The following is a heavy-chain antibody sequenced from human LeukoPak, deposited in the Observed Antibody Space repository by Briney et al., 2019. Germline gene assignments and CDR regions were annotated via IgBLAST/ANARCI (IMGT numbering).Heavy chain of an antibody. CDR1: GDSIRRSSYY. V-gene: IGHV4-39*01. CDR2: IYYSGSS. CDR3: ARPAYGDNWFDP. Sequence: SETLSLTCTVSGDSIRRSSYYWGWIRQPPGKGLEWIGSIYYSGSSYYNPSLKSRVTMSVATSKNQFSLKLSSVTAADTAVYYCARPAYGDNWFDPWGQGTLVTVSS. D-gene: IGHD4-17*01. J-gene: IGHJ5*02.